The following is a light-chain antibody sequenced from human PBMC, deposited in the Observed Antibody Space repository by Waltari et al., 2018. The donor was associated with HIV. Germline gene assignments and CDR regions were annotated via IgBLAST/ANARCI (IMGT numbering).Light chain of an antibody. CDR3: QQRSNWPRT. Sequence: EIMLTQSPATLSLSPGARPTLSCRASQSVSSYLAWYQQKPGQAPRLLIYDASNRATGIPVRFSGSGSGTDFTLTISSLEPEDFAVYYCQQRSNWPRTFGQGTKVEIK. V-gene: IGKV3-11*01. J-gene: IGKJ1*01. CDR1: QSVSSY. CDR2: DAS.